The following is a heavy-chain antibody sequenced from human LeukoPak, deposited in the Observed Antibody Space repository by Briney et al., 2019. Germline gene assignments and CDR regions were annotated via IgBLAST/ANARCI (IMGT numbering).Heavy chain of an antibody. V-gene: IGHV3-7*01. CDR2: IKQDGSEK. Sequence: GGSLRLFHLARWFIFSNYWMTRVGLARWKGRGGVAHIKQDGSEKLYVNSVRGRFTISRDNAKMSLFLQMNSLRAEDTAVYYCARDNGVVHGVYYMDVWGKGTTVTVS. D-gene: IGHD3-3*01. CDR1: WFIFSNYW. CDR3: ARDNGVVHGVYYMDV. J-gene: IGHJ6*03.